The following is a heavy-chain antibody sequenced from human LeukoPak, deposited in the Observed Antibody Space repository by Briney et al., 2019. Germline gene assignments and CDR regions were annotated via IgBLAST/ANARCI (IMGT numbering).Heavy chain of an antibody. Sequence: SETLSLTCSVSSSPISTYYWSWIRQPPGKGLEWIGSIYYTGSTYYNPSLKSRVTISVDTSKTQFSLKLSSVTAADTAVYYCARLPLTTVSYYGMDVWGQGTTVTVSS. CDR1: SSPISTYY. D-gene: IGHD3-10*01. CDR3: ARLPLTTVSYYGMDV. CDR2: IYYTGST. V-gene: IGHV4-39*01. J-gene: IGHJ6*02.